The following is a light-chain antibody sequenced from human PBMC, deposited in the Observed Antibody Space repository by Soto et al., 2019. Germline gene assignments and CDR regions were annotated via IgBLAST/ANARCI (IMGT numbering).Light chain of an antibody. CDR1: QSISSY. CDR3: QQSYGTPQT. J-gene: IGKJ1*01. CDR2: AAS. Sequence: DIQMTQSPSSLSASVGDRVTITCRASQSISSYLNWYQQKPGKAPKLLIYAASSLQSGVPSRFSVSGSGTDFTLTISRLKNEDFATYYCQQSYGTPQTFGQGTKVDIK. V-gene: IGKV1-39*01.